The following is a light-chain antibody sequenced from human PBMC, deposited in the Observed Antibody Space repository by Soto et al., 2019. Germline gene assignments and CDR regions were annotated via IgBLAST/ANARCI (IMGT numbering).Light chain of an antibody. V-gene: IGKV3-20*01. J-gene: IGKJ1*01. Sequence: EIVLTQSPGTLSLSPGDRATLSCRASQSVSSSFLAWYQQKPGQAPRLLIYGASSRATGIPGRFSGSGSGTDFTLTISRLEPEDFAVYYCQQYDSSPWKFGQGTKVEIK. CDR1: QSVSSSF. CDR3: QQYDSSPWK. CDR2: GAS.